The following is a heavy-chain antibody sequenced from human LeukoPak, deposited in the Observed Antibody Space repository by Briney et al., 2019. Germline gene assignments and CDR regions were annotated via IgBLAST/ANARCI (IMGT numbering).Heavy chain of an antibody. V-gene: IGHV3-74*01. CDR2: INSDGSSS. J-gene: IGHJ3*02. CDR3: TRVGKISSDYSFDAFDI. Sequence: QPGGSLRLSCAASGFTFSTYWMHWVRQAPGKGLVWVSRINSDGSSSSYADSVEGRFTISRDNAKNTLYLQMNSLTAEDTAVYSCTRVGKISSDYSFDAFDIWGQGTIVTVSS. CDR1: GFTFSTYW. D-gene: IGHD3-22*01.